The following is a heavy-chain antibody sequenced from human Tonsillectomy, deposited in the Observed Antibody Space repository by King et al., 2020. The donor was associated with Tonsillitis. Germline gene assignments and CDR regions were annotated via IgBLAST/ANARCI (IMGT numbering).Heavy chain of an antibody. Sequence: VQLVESGGGLVQPGGSLRLSCAASGFTFSSYWMHWVRQAPGKRLVWVSRINSDGSSTSYADSVKGRFTISRDNAKNTLYLQMNSLRAEDTAVYYCARGLFSVAGTRGYFDYWGQGTLVTVSS. CDR3: ARGLFSVAGTRGYFDY. J-gene: IGHJ4*02. CDR1: GFTFSSYW. CDR2: INSDGSST. D-gene: IGHD6-19*01. V-gene: IGHV3-74*01.